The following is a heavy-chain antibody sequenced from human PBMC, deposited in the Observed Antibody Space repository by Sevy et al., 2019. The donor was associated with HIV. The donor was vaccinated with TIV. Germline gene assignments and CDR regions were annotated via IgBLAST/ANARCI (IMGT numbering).Heavy chain of an antibody. CDR3: AKDAAGGGDYIDSYFDY. V-gene: IGHV3-23*01. Sequence: GSLRLSCAASGFIFGSYAMSWVRQAPGKGLEWVAAISASAGYTYYTDSVKGRFTISRDNSKNTVYLQMDSLRAEDSAVYYCAKDAAGGGDYIDSYFDYWGQGTLVTVSS. D-gene: IGHD4-17*01. J-gene: IGHJ4*02. CDR2: ISASAGYT. CDR1: GFIFGSYA.